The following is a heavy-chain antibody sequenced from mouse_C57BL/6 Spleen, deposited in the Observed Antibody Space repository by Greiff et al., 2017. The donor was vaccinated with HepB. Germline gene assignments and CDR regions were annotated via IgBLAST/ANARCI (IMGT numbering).Heavy chain of an antibody. V-gene: IGHV1-20*01. Sequence: EVQLVESGPELVKPGDSVKISCKASGYSFTGYFMNWVMQSHGKSLEWIGRINPYNGDTFYNQKFKGKATLTVDKSSSTAHMELRSLTSEDSAVYYCARMGRGDFDVWGTGTTVTVSS. CDR2: INPYNGDT. CDR3: ARMGRGDFDV. J-gene: IGHJ1*03. D-gene: IGHD2-3*01. CDR1: GYSFTGYF.